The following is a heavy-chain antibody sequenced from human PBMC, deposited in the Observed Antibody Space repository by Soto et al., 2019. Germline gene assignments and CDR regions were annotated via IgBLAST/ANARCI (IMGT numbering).Heavy chain of an antibody. V-gene: IGHV4-30-4*01. J-gene: IGHJ4*02. CDR2: IYHGGST. CDR3: ARGPAGDKVDY. Sequence: QVQLQESGPGLVKPSQTLSLTCTVSGGSISSSDYFWSWIRQPPEKGLEWIGHIYHGGSTYSNPSLKSRITTSVDTSKTQFFLSLTSVTAADTAVYYCARGPAGDKVDYWGQGTLVTVSS. D-gene: IGHD7-27*01. CDR1: GGSISSSDYF.